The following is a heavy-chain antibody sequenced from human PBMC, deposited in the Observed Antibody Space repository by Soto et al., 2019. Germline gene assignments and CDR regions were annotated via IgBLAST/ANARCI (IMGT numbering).Heavy chain of an antibody. CDR1: GYTFTSYA. CDR2: INAGNGNT. D-gene: IGHD6-13*01. Sequence: GASVKVSCKASGYTFTSYAMHWVRQAPGQRLEWMGWINAGNGNTKYSQKFQGRVTITRDTSASTAYMELSSLRSEDTAVYYCARTPSYSSSWNYFDYWGQGTLVTVSS. J-gene: IGHJ4*02. V-gene: IGHV1-3*01. CDR3: ARTPSYSSSWNYFDY.